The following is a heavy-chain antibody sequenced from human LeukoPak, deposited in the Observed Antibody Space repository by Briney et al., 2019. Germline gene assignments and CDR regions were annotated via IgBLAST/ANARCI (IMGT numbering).Heavy chain of an antibody. CDR3: ARVGYSSSSYRKYYFDY. V-gene: IGHV3-48*03. CDR2: ISSSGSTI. J-gene: IGHJ4*02. CDR1: GFTFSSYE. D-gene: IGHD6-13*01. Sequence: GGSLRLSCAASGFTFSSYEMNWVRQAPGKGLEWVSYISSSGSTIYYADSVKGRFTISRDNAKNSLYLQMNSLKAEDTAVYYCARVGYSSSSYRKYYFDYWGQGTLVTVSS.